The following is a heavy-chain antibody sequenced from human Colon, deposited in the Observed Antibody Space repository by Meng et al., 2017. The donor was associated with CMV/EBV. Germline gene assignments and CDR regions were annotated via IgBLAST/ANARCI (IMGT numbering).Heavy chain of an antibody. D-gene: IGHD6-19*01. Sequence: GESLKISCAASGFTFSNYAMGWVRQGPGKGLEWVSVIYSGDSGTCYADSVKGRFTISRDDSRSMLYLQMNSLRAEDTAIYYCAKGWLVIDYYFDYWGQGALVTVSS. V-gene: IGHV3-23*03. CDR1: GFTFSNYA. J-gene: IGHJ4*02. CDR3: AKGWLVIDYYFDY. CDR2: IYSGDSGT.